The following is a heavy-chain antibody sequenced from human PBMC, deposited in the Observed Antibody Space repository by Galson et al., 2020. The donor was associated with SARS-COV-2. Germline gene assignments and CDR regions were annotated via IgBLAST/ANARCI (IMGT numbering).Heavy chain of an antibody. D-gene: IGHD5-18*01. V-gene: IGHV3-21*01. CDR1: GFPFSTYR. CDR2: ISTSSSYT. J-gene: IGHJ6*02. Sequence: NSGGPLRLSCAASGFPFSTYRMNWVRLAPGKGLEWVSSISTSSSYTYYADSVKGRFSISRDNPRNSLYLQMNSLRAEDTAVYYCARDEGIRGYNYGRLYYGMDVWGQGTTVTVSS. CDR3: ARDEGIRGYNYGRLYYGMDV.